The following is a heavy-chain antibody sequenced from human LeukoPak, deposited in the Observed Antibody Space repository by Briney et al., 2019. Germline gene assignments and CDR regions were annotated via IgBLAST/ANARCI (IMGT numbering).Heavy chain of an antibody. Sequence: SETLSLTCTVSGGSISSGSYCWSWIRQSAGKGLEWIGRIYTSGSTNYNPSLKSRVTMSVDTSKNQFSLKLSSVTAADTAVYYCARMYYYGSGSYYPTFDYWGQGTLVTVSS. CDR1: GGSISSGSYC. CDR2: IYTSGST. CDR3: ARMYYYGSGSYYPTFDY. V-gene: IGHV4-61*02. J-gene: IGHJ4*02. D-gene: IGHD3-10*01.